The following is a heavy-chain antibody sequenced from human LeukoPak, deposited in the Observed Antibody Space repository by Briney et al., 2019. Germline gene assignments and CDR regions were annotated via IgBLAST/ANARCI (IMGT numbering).Heavy chain of an antibody. CDR1: GFTFSSYA. J-gene: IGHJ2*01. D-gene: IGHD4-17*01. V-gene: IGHV3-30-3*01. CDR2: ISYDGSNK. Sequence: GGSLRLSCAASGFTFSSYAMHWVRQAPGKGLEWVAVISYDGSNKYYADSVKGRFTISRDNSKNTLYLQMNSLRAEDTAVYYCARVLAHDYGDYGAPNDWYFDLWGRGTLVTVSS. CDR3: ARVLAHDYGDYGAPNDWYFDL.